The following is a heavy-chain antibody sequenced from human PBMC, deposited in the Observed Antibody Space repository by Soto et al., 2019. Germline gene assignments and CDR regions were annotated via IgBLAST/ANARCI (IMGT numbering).Heavy chain of an antibody. V-gene: IGHV4-30-2*06. D-gene: IGHD2-21*02. CDR2: ISHSGST. CDR1: GDSISSASASRGTYS. CDR3: ARAVTPYFGTWLDP. Sequence: SETLSLTCTVSGDSISSASASRGTYSWSWIRQSPGKGLEWLGHISHSGSTSYNPSLKSRISLSVDTSKNQFSLKLASVTAADTAIYYCARAVTPYFGTWLDPWGQGIRVTVSS. J-gene: IGHJ5*02.